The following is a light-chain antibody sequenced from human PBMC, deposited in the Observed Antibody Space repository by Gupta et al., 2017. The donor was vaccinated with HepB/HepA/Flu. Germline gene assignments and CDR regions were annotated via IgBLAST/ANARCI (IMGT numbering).Light chain of an antibody. V-gene: IGLV1-47*01. Sequence: QSVLTQPPSASATPGQRVTFSCSGGTSNIGNNYVFWYQQFPGTAPKLLIYRTDQRSSGVPDRFSGSKSGTSASLAITGLRSEDEGDYYCAVWDDTRTVWLFGGGTKVTVL. CDR2: RTD. J-gene: IGLJ3*02. CDR1: TSNIGNNY. CDR3: AVWDDTRTVWL.